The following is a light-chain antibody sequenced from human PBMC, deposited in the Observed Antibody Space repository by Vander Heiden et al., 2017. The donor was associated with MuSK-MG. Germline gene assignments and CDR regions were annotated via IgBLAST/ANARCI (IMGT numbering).Light chain of an antibody. V-gene: IGKV1-16*01. CDR2: AAS. Sequence: DIQMTQSPSSLSASVGDRVTITCRASQGIGNYLAWFQQKSGKAPQSLIYAASSLQSGVSSRFSGSGSGTDFTLTISSLQPDDFATYYCQQYNGYPRTFGQGTKVES. J-gene: IGKJ1*01. CDR3: QQYNGYPRT. CDR1: QGIGNY.